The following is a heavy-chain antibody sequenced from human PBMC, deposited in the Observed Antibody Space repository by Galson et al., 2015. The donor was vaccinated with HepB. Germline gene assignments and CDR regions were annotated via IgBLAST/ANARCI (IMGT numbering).Heavy chain of an antibody. V-gene: IGHV1-69*13. CDR1: GGTFSSYA. CDR3: ARAIVVVPAARAWWFDP. Sequence: SVKVSCKASGGTFSSYAISWVRQAPGQGLEWMGGIIPIFGTANYAQKFQGRVTITADESTSTAYMELSSLRSEDTAVYYCARAIVVVPAARAWWFDPWGQGTLVTVS. CDR2: IIPIFGTA. J-gene: IGHJ5*02. D-gene: IGHD2-2*01.